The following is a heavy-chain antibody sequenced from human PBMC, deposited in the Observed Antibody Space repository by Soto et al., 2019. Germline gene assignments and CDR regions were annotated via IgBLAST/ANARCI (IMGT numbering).Heavy chain of an antibody. CDR3: AKDHKYYYDSSGYRNNFDY. Sequence: GGSLRLSCAASGFTFSIYAMSWVRQAQGKGLEWVSAISGSGGSTYYADSVKGRFTISRDNSKNTLYLQMNSLRAEDTAVYYCAKDHKYYYDSSGYRNNFDYWGQGTLVTVSS. CDR1: GFTFSIYA. CDR2: ISGSGGST. J-gene: IGHJ4*02. V-gene: IGHV3-23*01. D-gene: IGHD3-22*01.